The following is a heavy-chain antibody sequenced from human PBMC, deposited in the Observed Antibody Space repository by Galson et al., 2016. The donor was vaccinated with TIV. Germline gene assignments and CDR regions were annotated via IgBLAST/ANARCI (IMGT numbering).Heavy chain of an antibody. J-gene: IGHJ6*02. CDR1: GFTFRSSA. V-gene: IGHV3-30*04. CDR3: AREDHQYGSGWYSYYYYYGMDI. D-gene: IGHD6-19*01. Sequence: SLRLSCAASGFTFRSSAMYWVRQAPGKGLQCVAIISYDGNYKYYADSVKGRFTISRDNSKNTLYLQMNGLRPAETALYYCAREDHQYGSGWYSYYYYYGMDIWGQGTTVTVS. CDR2: ISYDGNYK.